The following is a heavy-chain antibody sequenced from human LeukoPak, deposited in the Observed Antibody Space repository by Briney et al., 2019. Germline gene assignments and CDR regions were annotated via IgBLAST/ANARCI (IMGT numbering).Heavy chain of an antibody. CDR1: GGSISSYY. CDR3: ARDRVTMVRGVIKTFFDY. D-gene: IGHD3-10*01. Sequence: PSETLSLTCTVSGGSISSYYWSWIRQPPGKGLEWIGYIYYTGSTNYNASLKSRVTISVDTSKNQFSLKLSSVTAADTAVYYCARDRVTMVRGVIKTFFDYWGQGTLVTVSS. CDR2: IYYTGST. J-gene: IGHJ4*02. V-gene: IGHV4-59*01.